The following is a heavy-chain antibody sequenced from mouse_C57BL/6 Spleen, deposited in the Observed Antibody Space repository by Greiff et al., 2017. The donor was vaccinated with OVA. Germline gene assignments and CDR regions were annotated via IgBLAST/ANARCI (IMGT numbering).Heavy chain of an antibody. D-gene: IGHD2-3*01. V-gene: IGHV3-6*01. CDR3: AREGDGYYSFAY. J-gene: IGHJ3*01. CDR1: GYSITSGYY. Sequence: EVKLMESGPGLVKPSQSLSLTCSVTGYSITSGYYWNWIRQFPGNKLEWMGYISYDGSNNYNPSLKNRISITRDTSKNQFFLKLNSVTTEATATYYCAREGDGYYSFAYWGQGTLVTVSA. CDR2: ISYDGSN.